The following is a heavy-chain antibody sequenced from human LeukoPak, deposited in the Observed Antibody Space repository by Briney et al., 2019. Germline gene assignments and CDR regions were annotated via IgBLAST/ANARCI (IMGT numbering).Heavy chain of an antibody. Sequence: PSETLSLTCTVSGGSISSITYYWRWIRQPPGTGLEWIGYIYYSGSTNYNPSLKSRVTISVDTSKNQFSLKLSSVTAADTAVYYCARSSGYYGSVDYWGQGTLVTVSS. CDR3: ARSSGYYGSVDY. D-gene: IGHD3-22*01. J-gene: IGHJ4*02. V-gene: IGHV4-61*01. CDR1: GGSISSITYY. CDR2: IYYSGST.